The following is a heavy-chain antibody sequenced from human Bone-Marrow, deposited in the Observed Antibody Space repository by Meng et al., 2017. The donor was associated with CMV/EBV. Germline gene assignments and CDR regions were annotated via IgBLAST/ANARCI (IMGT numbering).Heavy chain of an antibody. J-gene: IGHJ3*02. CDR3: AREALFTKGGNDVFDI. V-gene: IGHV4-34*01. Sequence: SETLSLTCAVYGGSFSGYHWSWIRQPPGKGLEWMGEINHSESSKYNPSLKSRVTISVDTSKNQYSLKLSSVSAADTALYYCAREALFTKGGNDVFDICGQGTMVTVSS. CDR1: GGSFSGYH. D-gene: IGHD1-1*01. CDR2: INHSESS.